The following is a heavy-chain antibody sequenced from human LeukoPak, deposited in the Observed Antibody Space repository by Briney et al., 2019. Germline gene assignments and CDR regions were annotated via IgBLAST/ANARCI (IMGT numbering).Heavy chain of an antibody. D-gene: IGHD1-14*01. V-gene: IGHV4-39*07. CDR1: GGSISSSTFY. J-gene: IGHJ4*02. Sequence: PSETLSPTCTVSGGSISSSTFYWGWIRQPPGKGLEWIGTIYYSGSTFYNPSLKSRVTVSVDTSKNQFSLKLSSVTAADTAVYYCARDLRSPYGPLNYFDYWGQGALVTVSS. CDR2: IYYSGST. CDR3: ARDLRSPYGPLNYFDY.